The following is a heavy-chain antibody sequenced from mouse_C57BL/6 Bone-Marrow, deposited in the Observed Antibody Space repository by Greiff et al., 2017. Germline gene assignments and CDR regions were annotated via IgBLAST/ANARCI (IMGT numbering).Heavy chain of an antibody. CDR2: IYPRSGNT. D-gene: IGHD1-1*01. CDR1: GYTFTSYG. CDR3: ARPVVALYWYFDV. V-gene: IGHV1-81*01. J-gene: IGHJ1*03. Sequence: VQLQESGAELARPGASVKLSCKASGYTFTSYGISWVKQRTGQGLEWIGEIYPRSGNTYYNEKFKGKATLTADKSSSTAYMELRSLTSEDSAVYFCARPVVALYWYFDVWGTGTTVTVSS.